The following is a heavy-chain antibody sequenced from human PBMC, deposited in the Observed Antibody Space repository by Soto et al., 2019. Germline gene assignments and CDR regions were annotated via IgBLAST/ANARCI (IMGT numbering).Heavy chain of an antibody. J-gene: IGHJ4*02. CDR3: AKSVPDPAWSGGGCHRTFDF. CDR2: ISSDGRNI. D-gene: IGHD2-15*01. V-gene: IGHV3-30*18. Sequence: QVQLVESGGGVVQPGGSLRLSCAASGFTFSSYVMHWVRQAPGKGLEWVAAISSDGRNIFYAGSVEGRFTISRDNSKNTLSLQMTSLRSEDTSVYSCAKSVPDPAWSGGGCHRTFDFWGQGTLVTVSS. CDR1: GFTFSSYV.